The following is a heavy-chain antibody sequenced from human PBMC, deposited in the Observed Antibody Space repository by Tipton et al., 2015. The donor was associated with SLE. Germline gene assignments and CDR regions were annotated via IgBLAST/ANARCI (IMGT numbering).Heavy chain of an antibody. CDR2: IYHSGST. J-gene: IGHJ4*02. V-gene: IGHV4-38-2*02. D-gene: IGHD3-10*01. Sequence: LRLSCAVSGYSISSGYYWGWIRQPPGKGLEWIGSIYHSGSTYYNPSLKSRVTISVDTSKNQFSLKLSSVTAADTAVYYCARDPTYYYGSGSYYYWGQGTLVTVSS. CDR3: ARDPTYYYGSGSYYY. CDR1: GYSISSGYY.